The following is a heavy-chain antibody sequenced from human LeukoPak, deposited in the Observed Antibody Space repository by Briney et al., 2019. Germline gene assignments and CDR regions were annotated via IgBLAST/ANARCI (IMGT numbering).Heavy chain of an antibody. CDR3: ARDPPKSYYYDSSGPLPDY. CDR2: INPNSGGT. CDR1: GYTFTGYY. D-gene: IGHD3-22*01. V-gene: IGHV1-2*06. J-gene: IGHJ4*02. Sequence: ASVKVSCKASGYTFTGYYMHWVRQAPGQGLEWMGRINPNSGGTNYAQKFQGRVTMTRDTSISTAYMELSRLRSDDTAVYYCARDPPKSYYYDSSGPLPDYWGQGTPVTVSS.